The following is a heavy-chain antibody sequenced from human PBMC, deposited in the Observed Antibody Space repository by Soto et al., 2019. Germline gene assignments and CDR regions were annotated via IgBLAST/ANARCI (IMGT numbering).Heavy chain of an antibody. J-gene: IGHJ5*02. CDR3: ARTPRGELLGVWFDP. Sequence: SETLSLTCTVSGGSVSSGSYYWSWIRQPPGKGLEWIGYIYYSGSTNYNPSLKSRVTISVDTSKNQFSLKLSSATAADTAVYYCARTPRGELLGVWFDPWGQGTLVTVSS. D-gene: IGHD1-26*01. V-gene: IGHV4-61*01. CDR2: IYYSGST. CDR1: GGSVSSGSYY.